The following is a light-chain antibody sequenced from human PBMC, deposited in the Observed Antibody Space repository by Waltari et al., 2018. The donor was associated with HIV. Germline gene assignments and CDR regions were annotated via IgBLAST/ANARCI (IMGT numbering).Light chain of an antibody. J-gene: IGLJ2*01. Sequence: QSVLTQPPSASGTPGQRVTISCSGSSSNIGTNAVSWYQQFPGTAPKLLIYSNNQRPSGVPDRVSGSKSGPSASLAISGLQSEDEANYYCETLDDNLNGPVFGGGTKLTVL. V-gene: IGLV1-44*01. CDR3: ETLDDNLNGPV. CDR2: SNN. CDR1: SSNIGTNA.